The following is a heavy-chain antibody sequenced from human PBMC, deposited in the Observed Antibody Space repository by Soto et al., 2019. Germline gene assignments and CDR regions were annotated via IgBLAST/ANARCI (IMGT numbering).Heavy chain of an antibody. J-gene: IGHJ5*02. CDR1: VFTFSSYS. CDR3: ARERMDCTNGVCFYNWFDP. Sequence: GGSLRLSCAASVFTFSSYSMNWVRQAPGKGLEWVSYISSSSSTIYYADSVKGRFTISRDNAKNSLYLQMNSLRAEDTAVYYCARERMDCTNGVCFYNWFDPWGQGTLVTVSS. D-gene: IGHD2-8*01. V-gene: IGHV3-48*01. CDR2: ISSSSSTI.